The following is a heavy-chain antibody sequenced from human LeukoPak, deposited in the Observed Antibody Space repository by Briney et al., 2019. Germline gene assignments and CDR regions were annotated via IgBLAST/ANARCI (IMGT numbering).Heavy chain of an antibody. D-gene: IGHD3-9*01. CDR2: INHSGST. CDR1: GGSFSGYY. Sequence: TSETLSLTCAVYGGSFSGYYWSWIRQPPGKGLEWIGEINHSGSTNYNPSLKSRVTISVDTSKNQFSLKLSSVTAADTAVYYCARGRYFDWSDYYYYGMDVWGQGTTVTVSS. J-gene: IGHJ6*02. V-gene: IGHV4-34*01. CDR3: ARGRYFDWSDYYYYGMDV.